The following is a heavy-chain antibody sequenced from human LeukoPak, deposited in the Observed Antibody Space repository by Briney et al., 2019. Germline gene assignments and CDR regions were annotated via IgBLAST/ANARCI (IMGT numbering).Heavy chain of an antibody. J-gene: IGHJ5*01. V-gene: IGHV3-23*01. CDR1: GFSFGNYA. CDR2: ISGTGGAT. Sequence: GSLRLSCVSSGFSFGNYAMSWVRQAPGKGLQWVSQISGTGGATWYAGFARDRFTISRDNSKKTLYLQMSGLRVEDTAMYYCVKDPRDTYGTNWFVSWGQGTLLIVSS. CDR3: VKDPRDTYGTNWFVS. D-gene: IGHD2-21*01.